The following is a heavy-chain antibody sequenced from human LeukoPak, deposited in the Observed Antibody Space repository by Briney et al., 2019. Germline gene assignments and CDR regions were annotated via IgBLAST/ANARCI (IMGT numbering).Heavy chain of an antibody. V-gene: IGHV4-61*02. CDR3: ARAMRVDRFFDY. J-gene: IGHJ4*02. CDR2: IYTSGST. D-gene: IGHD5-12*01. Sequence: SETLSLTCTVSGGSFNSGSYYWSWIRQPAGKGLEWVGRIYTSGSTNYNPSLKSRVTVSVDTSKNQFSLQLTSVTAADTAVYYCARAMRVDRFFDYWGQGILVTVSS. CDR1: GGSFNSGSYY.